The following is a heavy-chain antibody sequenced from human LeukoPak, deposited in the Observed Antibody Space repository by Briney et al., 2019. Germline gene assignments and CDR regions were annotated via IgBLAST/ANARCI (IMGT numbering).Heavy chain of an antibody. CDR3: ARRDIVVVPAATYYGMDV. V-gene: IGHV3-23*01. Sequence: PGGSLRLSCAASGFTFSSYAMSWVRQAPGKGLEWVSAISGSGGSTYYADSVKGRFTISRDNAKNSLYLQMNSLRAEDTAVYYCARRDIVVVPAATYYGMDVWGQGTTVTVSS. J-gene: IGHJ6*02. CDR1: GFTFSSYA. CDR2: ISGSGGST. D-gene: IGHD2-2*01.